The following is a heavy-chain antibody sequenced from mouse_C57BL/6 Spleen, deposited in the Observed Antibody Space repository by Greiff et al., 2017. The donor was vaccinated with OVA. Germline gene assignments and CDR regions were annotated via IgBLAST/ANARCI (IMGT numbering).Heavy chain of an antibody. V-gene: IGHV3-1*01. CDR2: ISYSGST. J-gene: IGHJ2*01. Sequence: EVKLQESGPGMVKPSQSLSLTCTVTGYSITSGYDWHWIRHFPGNKLEWMGYISYSGSTNYNPSLKSRISITHDTSKNHFFLKLNSVTTEDTATYYCARGDYGSSYDYWGQGTTLTVSS. D-gene: IGHD1-1*01. CDR1: GYSITSGYD. CDR3: ARGDYGSSYDY.